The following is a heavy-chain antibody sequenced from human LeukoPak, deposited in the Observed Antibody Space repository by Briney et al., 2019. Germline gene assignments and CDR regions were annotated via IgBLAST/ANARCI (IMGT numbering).Heavy chain of an antibody. CDR2: INPDGSTT. CDR1: GFTFSSSW. J-gene: IGHJ4*02. Sequence: GGSLRLSGAASGFTFSSSWMHWVRQAPGKGLVWVSRINPDGSTTTYADSVKGRFTISRDNAKNTLYLQMNSLRAEDTAFYYCVSALNGADDYWGQGTLVTVSS. V-gene: IGHV3-74*01. CDR3: VSALNGADDY. D-gene: IGHD3-9*01.